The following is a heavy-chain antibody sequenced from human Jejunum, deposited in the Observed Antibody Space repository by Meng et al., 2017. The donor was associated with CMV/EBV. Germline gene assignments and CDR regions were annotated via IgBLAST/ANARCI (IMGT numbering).Heavy chain of an antibody. V-gene: IGHV2-5*02. CDR1: GFSLTTSGVG. Sequence: QITLKESGPTLVESTQTLTLTCTFSGFSLTTSGVGVAWIRQPPGKALEWLAVIYWDDDKRYSPSLRNRLAITKDTSKNQVVLTMTNMDPVDTATYYCAHRSPGYISGWDQGLFDYWGQGSLVTVSS. J-gene: IGHJ4*02. CDR3: AHRSPGYISGWDQGLFDY. D-gene: IGHD6-19*01. CDR2: IYWDDDK.